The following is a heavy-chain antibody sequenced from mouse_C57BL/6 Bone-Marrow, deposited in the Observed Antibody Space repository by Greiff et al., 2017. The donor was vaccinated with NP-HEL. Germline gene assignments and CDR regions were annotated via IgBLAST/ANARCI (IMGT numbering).Heavy chain of an antibody. CDR1: GYTFTDYY. V-gene: IGHV1-26*01. CDR2: INPNNGGT. Sequence: VQLQQSGPELVKPGASVKISCKASGYTFTDYYMNWVKQSHGKSLEWIGDINPNNGGTSYNQKFKGKATLTVDKSSSTAYMELRSLTSEDSAVYYCARQENWAWFAYWGQGTLVTVSA. CDR3: ARQENWAWFAY. J-gene: IGHJ3*01. D-gene: IGHD4-1*01.